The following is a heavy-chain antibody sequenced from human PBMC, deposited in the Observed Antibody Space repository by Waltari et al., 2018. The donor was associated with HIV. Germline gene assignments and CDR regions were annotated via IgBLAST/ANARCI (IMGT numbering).Heavy chain of an antibody. V-gene: IGHV4-39*07. CDR2: IYYSGST. D-gene: IGHD3-22*01. CDR1: AGSIRSSSYY. Sequence: QLQLQESGPGLVKPSETLSLTCTVSAGSIRSSSYYWGWPRQPPGKGLEWIGSIYYSGSTYYNPSLKSRVTISVDTSKNQFSLKLSSVTAADTAVYYCARDYYDSSGYWIYFQHWGQGTLVTVSS. J-gene: IGHJ1*01. CDR3: ARDYYDSSGYWIYFQH.